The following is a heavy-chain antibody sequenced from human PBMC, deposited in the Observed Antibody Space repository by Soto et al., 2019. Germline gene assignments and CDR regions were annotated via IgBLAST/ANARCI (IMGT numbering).Heavy chain of an antibody. J-gene: IGHJ5*01. CDR1: GFTFITEE. CDR2: ITSSGNTI. V-gene: IGHV3-48*03. CDR3: ARSEPGYTSSWFDS. D-gene: IGHD6-13*01. Sequence: GGSLRLSCVASGFTFITEEFNWVRQAPGKGLEWVSYITSSGNTIHYAESVKGRFTISRNNARNSLYLQMNSLRAEDTAIYYCARSEPGYTSSWFDSWGQGTLVTVSS.